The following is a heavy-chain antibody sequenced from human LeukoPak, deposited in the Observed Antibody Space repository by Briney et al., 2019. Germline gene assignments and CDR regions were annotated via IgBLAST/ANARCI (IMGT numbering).Heavy chain of an antibody. CDR2: INPNSGGT. J-gene: IGHJ5*02. V-gene: IGHV1-2*02. Sequence: ASVKVSCKASGYTFTGYYMHWVRQAPGQGLEWMGWINPNSGGTNYAQKFQGRVTMTRDTSISTAYMELSRLRSDDTAVYYCARDPGDYDSSGYHHRWFDPWGQGTLVTVSS. CDR1: GYTFTGYY. CDR3: ARDPGDYDSSGYHHRWFDP. D-gene: IGHD3-22*01.